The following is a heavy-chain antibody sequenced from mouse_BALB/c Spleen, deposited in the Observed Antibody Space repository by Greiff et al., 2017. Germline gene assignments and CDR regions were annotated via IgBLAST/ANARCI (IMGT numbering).Heavy chain of an antibody. CDR1: GFSLTGYG. J-gene: IGHJ3*01. Sequence: VHLVESGPGLVAPSQSLSITCTVSGFSLTGYGVNWVRQPPGKGLEWLGMIWGDGSTDYNSALKSRLSISKDNSKSQVFLKMNSLQTDDTARYYCARESYYGSSLPFAYWGQGTLVTVSA. V-gene: IGHV2-6-7*01. CDR2: IWGDGST. CDR3: ARESYYGSSLPFAY. D-gene: IGHD1-1*01.